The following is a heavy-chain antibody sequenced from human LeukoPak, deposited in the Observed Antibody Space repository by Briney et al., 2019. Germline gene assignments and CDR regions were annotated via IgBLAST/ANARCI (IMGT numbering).Heavy chain of an antibody. CDR3: AREGITLVRGVKVYYYGMDV. CDR1: GYTFTSYY. D-gene: IGHD3-10*01. V-gene: IGHV1-46*01. Sequence: ASVKVSCKASGYTFTSYYMHWVRQAPGQGLEWMGVLNASGGSTSYAQKFQGRVTMTRDTSTSTVYMELSSLRSEDTVVYYCAREGITLVRGVKVYYYGMDVWGQGTTVAVSS. J-gene: IGHJ6*02. CDR2: LNASGGST.